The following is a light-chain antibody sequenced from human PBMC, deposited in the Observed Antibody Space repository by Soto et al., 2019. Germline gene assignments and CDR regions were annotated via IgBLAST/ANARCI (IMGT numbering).Light chain of an antibody. J-gene: IGLJ2*01. CDR3: SSYTSRTTPV. V-gene: IGLV2-14*01. CDR2: EVS. CDR1: SSDGGGYAY. Sequence: QSVLTQPASVSGSPGQTITISCTGTSSDGGGYAYVSWYQQYPGKVPKLVISEVSNRPSGVSHRFSGSRSGNTASLTISGLQAEDEADYHCSSYTSRTTPVFGGGTKVTVL.